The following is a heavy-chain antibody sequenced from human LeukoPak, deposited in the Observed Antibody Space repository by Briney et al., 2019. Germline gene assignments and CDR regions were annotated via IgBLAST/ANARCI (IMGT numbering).Heavy chain of an antibody. CDR3: VKDLEWIQLWNGDY. V-gene: IGHV3-21*01. CDR2: ITSSSSRT. D-gene: IGHD5-18*01. CDR1: GFIFSTYN. J-gene: IGHJ4*02. Sequence: GGSLRLSCSASGFIFSTYNMNWVRQAPGKALEWVSSITSSSSRTFYADSVKGRFTISRDNSKNTLYLQMNSLRAEDTAVYYCVKDLEWIQLWNGDYWGQGTLVTVSS.